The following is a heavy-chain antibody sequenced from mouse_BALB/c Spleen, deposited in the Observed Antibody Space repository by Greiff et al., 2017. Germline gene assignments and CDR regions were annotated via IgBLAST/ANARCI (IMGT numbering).Heavy chain of an antibody. J-gene: IGHJ4*01. CDR1: GFTFSSYA. Sequence: EVMLVESGGGLVKPGGSLKLSCAASGFTFSSYAMSWVRQTPEKRLEWVASISSGGSTYYPDSVKGRFTISRDNARNILYLQMSSLRSEDTAMYYCAREWRYAMDYWGQGTSVTVSS. V-gene: IGHV5-6-5*01. CDR3: AREWRYAMDY. CDR2: ISSGGST.